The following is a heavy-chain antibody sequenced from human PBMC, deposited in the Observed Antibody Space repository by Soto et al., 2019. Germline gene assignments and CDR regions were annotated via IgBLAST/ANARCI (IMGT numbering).Heavy chain of an antibody. J-gene: IGHJ4*02. CDR2: ISGSGGST. D-gene: IGHD2-15*01. Sequence: GSLRLSCAASGFTFSSYAMSWVRQAPGKGLEWVSAISGSGGSTYYADSVKGRFTISRDNSKNTLYLQMNSLRAEDTAVYYCAKDPSFAGSCYPDYWGQGTLVTVSS. V-gene: IGHV3-23*01. CDR1: GFTFSSYA. CDR3: AKDPSFAGSCYPDY.